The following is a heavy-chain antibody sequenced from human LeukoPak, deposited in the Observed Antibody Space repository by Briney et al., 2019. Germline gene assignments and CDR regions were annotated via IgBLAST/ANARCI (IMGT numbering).Heavy chain of an antibody. CDR1: GFTLSSYA. CDR3: AKTRPLDSSSWSHGDY. CDR2: ISGNGDST. V-gene: IGHV3-23*01. D-gene: IGHD6-13*01. Sequence: GGSLRLSCAASGFTLSSYAMSWVRQAPGKGLEWVSAISGNGDSTYYADSVKGRLTISRDNSKNTLYLQMNSLRAEDTAVYYCAKTRPLDSSSWSHGDYWGQGTLVTVSS. J-gene: IGHJ4*02.